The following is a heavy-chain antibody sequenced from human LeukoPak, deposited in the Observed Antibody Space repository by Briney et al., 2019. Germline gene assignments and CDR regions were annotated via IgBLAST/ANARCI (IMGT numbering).Heavy chain of an antibody. D-gene: IGHD5-18*01. CDR3: ARGSRGYSYG. CDR2: IHYSGNT. Sequence: PSETLSLTCTVSGGSISSYSWSWIRQPPGKGLEWLGYIHYSGNTNHNPSLKSRATISVDTSKNQFSLKLSSVTAADTAVYYCARGSRGYSYGWGQGTLVTVSS. CDR1: GGSISSYS. J-gene: IGHJ4*02. V-gene: IGHV4-59*01.